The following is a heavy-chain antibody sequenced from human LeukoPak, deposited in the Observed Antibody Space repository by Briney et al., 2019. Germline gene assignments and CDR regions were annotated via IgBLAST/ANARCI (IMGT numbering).Heavy chain of an antibody. D-gene: IGHD5-18*01. CDR1: GFTFSNAW. CDR2: IKSKTDGGTT. J-gene: IGHJ4*02. CDR3: TTDPSGYSYGRFDY. V-gene: IGHV3-15*01. Sequence: GGSLRLSCAASGFTFSNAWMSWVRQAPGKGLEWVGRIKSKTDGGTTDYAAPVKGRFTISRDDSKNTLYLQLNSLKTEDTAVYYCTTDPSGYSYGRFDYWGQGTLVTVPS.